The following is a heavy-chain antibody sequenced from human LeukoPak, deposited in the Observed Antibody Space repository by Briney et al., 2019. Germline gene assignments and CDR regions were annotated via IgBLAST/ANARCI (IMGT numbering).Heavy chain of an antibody. Sequence: ASVKVSCKASGGTFSSYAISWVRQAPGQGLEWMGWISAYNGNTSYAQKLQGRVTMATDTSTSTAYMELRSLRSDDTAVYYCASNRDRAVVVVGDAFDIWGQGTMVTVSS. V-gene: IGHV1-18*01. D-gene: IGHD2-15*01. CDR3: ASNRDRAVVVVGDAFDI. CDR2: ISAYNGNT. J-gene: IGHJ3*02. CDR1: GGTFSSYA.